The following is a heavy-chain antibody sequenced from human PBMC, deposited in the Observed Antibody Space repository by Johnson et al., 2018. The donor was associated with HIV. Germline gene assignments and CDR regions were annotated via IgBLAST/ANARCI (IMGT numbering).Heavy chain of an antibody. Sequence: VQLVESGGGVVQPGGSLRLSCAASGFTFTSYWMHWVRQAPGKGLVWVARIYSDGSDTAYADSVKGRFTISRDNAKRTLFLQMNSLRAEDTAVYYCARKQWLEIPSDAFDIWGQGTMVTVSS. J-gene: IGHJ3*02. D-gene: IGHD6-19*01. V-gene: IGHV3-74*03. CDR2: IYSDGSDT. CDR1: GFTFTSYW. CDR3: ARKQWLEIPSDAFDI.